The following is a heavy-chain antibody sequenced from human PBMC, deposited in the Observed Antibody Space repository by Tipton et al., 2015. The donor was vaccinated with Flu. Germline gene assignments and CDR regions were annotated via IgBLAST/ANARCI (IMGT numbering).Heavy chain of an antibody. D-gene: IGHD3-22*01. CDR3: ARGPYYDSSGGHDY. J-gene: IGHJ4*02. CDR2: IYYSGST. V-gene: IGHV4-31*03. CDR1: GGCISSGGYY. Sequence: TLSLTCTVSGGCISSGGYYWSWGRQHPGKGLEWIGYIYYSGSTYYNPSLKRRVTISVDTSKNQFSLKLSSVTAADTAVYYCARGPYYDSSGGHDYWGQGTLFTVPT.